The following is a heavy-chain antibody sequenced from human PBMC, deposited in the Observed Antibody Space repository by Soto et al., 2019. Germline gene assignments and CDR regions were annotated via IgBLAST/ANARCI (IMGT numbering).Heavy chain of an antibody. Sequence: SETPSLTSAFSGYSISSGYYWGWIRQPPGKGLEWIESIYHSGSTYYNPSLKSLVTVSEDPSKNYISLKLCSVTAADTPVDYCARFHRPQMYHDFGSGYSCYYYYYMDVWGRVHTGTV. CDR2: IYHSGST. J-gene: IGHJ6*03. CDR3: ARFHRPQMYHDFGSGYSCYYYYYMDV. CDR1: GYSISSGYY. V-gene: IGHV4-38-2*01. D-gene: IGHD3-3*01.